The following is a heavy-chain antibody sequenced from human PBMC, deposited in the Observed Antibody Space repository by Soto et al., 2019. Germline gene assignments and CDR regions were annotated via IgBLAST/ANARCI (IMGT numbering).Heavy chain of an antibody. D-gene: IGHD2-2*01. CDR1: GFTFSSYS. Sequence: PGGSLRLSXAAPGFTFSSYSMNWVRQAPGKGLEWVSYISTTSSTIYHADSVKGRFTISRDNAKNSLYLQMDSLRDEDTAVYYCVRDYCRTTTCRFDYWGQGTPVTVSS. CDR2: ISTTSSTI. V-gene: IGHV3-48*02. J-gene: IGHJ4*02. CDR3: VRDYCRTTTCRFDY.